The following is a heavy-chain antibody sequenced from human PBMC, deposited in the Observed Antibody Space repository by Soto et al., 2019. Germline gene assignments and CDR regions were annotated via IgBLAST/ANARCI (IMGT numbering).Heavy chain of an antibody. D-gene: IGHD3-22*01. Sequence: SLRLSCVASGFSFDDSAMNWVRQVPGKGLEWVSGITWNSGHILYADSVKGRFTISRDNAKKSLYLELNSLRPEDTALYYCAKGRSSMIVVVMDYWGQGTPVTVSS. CDR3: AKGRSSMIVVVMDY. CDR1: GFSFDDSA. V-gene: IGHV3-9*01. J-gene: IGHJ4*02. CDR2: ITWNSGHI.